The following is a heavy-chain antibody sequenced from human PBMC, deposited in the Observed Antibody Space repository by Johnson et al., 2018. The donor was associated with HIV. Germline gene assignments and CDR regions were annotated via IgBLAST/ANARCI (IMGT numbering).Heavy chain of an antibody. D-gene: IGHD3-16*01. V-gene: IGHV3-11*04. CDR1: GLTFSDYD. J-gene: IGHJ3*02. CDR2: ISSSGSTI. CDR3: AREATYYDYVWGSYAFDI. Sequence: VQLVESGGGLVKPGGSLRLSCAASGLTFSDYDMSWIRQAPGKGLEWVSYISSSGSTIYYADSVKGRFTISRDNAKNSLYLQMNSLRAEDTAVYYCAREATYYDYVWGSYAFDIWGQGTMVTVSS.